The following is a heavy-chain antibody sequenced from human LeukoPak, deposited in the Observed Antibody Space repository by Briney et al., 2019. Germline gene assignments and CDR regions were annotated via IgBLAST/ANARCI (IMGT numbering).Heavy chain of an antibody. CDR2: TKSDGTLT. D-gene: IGHD6-13*01. CDR3: ARDSDQEFIAAAGTNGAFDI. Sequence: GGSLRLSCAASGFTFSSSWMHWVRQAPGKGLVWVSRTKSDGTLTTDADSVKGRFTISRDNAKNTLYLQMNSLRAEDTAVYYCARDSDQEFIAAAGTNGAFDIWGQGTMVTVSS. J-gene: IGHJ3*02. V-gene: IGHV3-74*01. CDR1: GFTFSSSW.